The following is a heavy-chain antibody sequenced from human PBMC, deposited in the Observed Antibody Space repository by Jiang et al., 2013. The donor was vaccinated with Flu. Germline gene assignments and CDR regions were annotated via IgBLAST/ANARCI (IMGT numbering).Heavy chain of an antibody. CDR3: ARDSSAYYYAPDGFDI. CDR2: ISSTSSTI. D-gene: IGHD3-22*01. Sequence: GGSTETLLVKPSGSTFSTYNMNWVRQAPGKGLEWVAYISSTSSTIYYAESVEGRFTISRDNAKNSLYLQMNSLRAEDAALYYCARDSSAYYYAPDGFDIWGQGTTVTVSS. J-gene: IGHJ3*02. CDR1: GSTFSTYN. V-gene: IGHV3-48*01.